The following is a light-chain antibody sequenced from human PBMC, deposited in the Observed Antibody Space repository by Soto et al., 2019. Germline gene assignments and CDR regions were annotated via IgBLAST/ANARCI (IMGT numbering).Light chain of an antibody. J-gene: IGKJ3*01. CDR2: AAS. CDR3: QQYGSTLFT. Sequence: EIVLTQSPGTLSLSPGERATLSCRASQSVSSSYLAWYQQKPGQAPRLLIYAASSRDTGIPDRFSGSGSGTDFTLTISRLEPEDSAVYYCQQYGSTLFTFGPGTKVDIK. CDR1: QSVSSSY. V-gene: IGKV3-20*01.